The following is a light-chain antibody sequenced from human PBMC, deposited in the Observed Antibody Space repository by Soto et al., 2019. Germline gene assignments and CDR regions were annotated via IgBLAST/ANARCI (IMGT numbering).Light chain of an antibody. Sequence: DIQMTQSPSSVSASVGDRVTITCRASQDISTWLAWYQQKPGKAPKLLIYAASSLRSEVPSRFSGSGFGTDFSLTISSLQPEDFATYYCQQANSFPLTFGGGTKVEI. CDR1: QDISTW. CDR3: QQANSFPLT. V-gene: IGKV1D-12*01. CDR2: AAS. J-gene: IGKJ4*01.